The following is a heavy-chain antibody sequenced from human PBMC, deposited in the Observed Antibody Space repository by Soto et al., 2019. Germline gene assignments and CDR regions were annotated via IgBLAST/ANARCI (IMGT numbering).Heavy chain of an antibody. D-gene: IGHD2-2*01. J-gene: IGHJ6*02. CDR1: GFTFSSYG. CDR3: AKDIVVVPAARDGIYYYYGMDV. CDR2: ISYDGSNK. V-gene: IGHV3-30*18. Sequence: GGSLRLSCAASGFTFSSYGMHWVRQAPGKGLEWVAVISYDGSNKYYADSVKGQFTISRDNSKNTLYLQMNSLRAEDTAVYYCAKDIVVVPAARDGIYYYYGMDVWGQGTTVTVSS.